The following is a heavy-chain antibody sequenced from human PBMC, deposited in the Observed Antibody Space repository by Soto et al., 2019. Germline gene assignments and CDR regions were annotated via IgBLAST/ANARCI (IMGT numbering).Heavy chain of an antibody. J-gene: IGHJ3*02. CDR3: ATIWFWELGAIDI. CDR2: IWYDGSNK. CDR1: GFTFSSYG. Sequence: QVQLVESGGGVVQPGRSLRLSCAASGFTFSSYGMHWVRQAPGKGLEWVAVIWYDGSNKYYADSVKGRFTISRDNSKNTLYLQMNSLRAEDTAVYYCATIWFWELGAIDIWGQGTMVTVSS. D-gene: IGHD3-10*01. V-gene: IGHV3-33*01.